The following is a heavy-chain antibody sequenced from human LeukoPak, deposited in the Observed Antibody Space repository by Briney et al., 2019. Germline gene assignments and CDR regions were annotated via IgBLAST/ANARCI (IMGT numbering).Heavy chain of an antibody. CDR3: ARDSPPADH. Sequence: GGSLRLSCAASGFTFSSYGMHWVRQAPGKGLEWVAVIWYDGSNKYYADSVKGRFTISRDNSKNTLHLQMNSLRAEDTAVYYCARDSPPADHWGQGTLVTVSS. J-gene: IGHJ5*02. CDR1: GFTFSSYG. V-gene: IGHV3-33*01. CDR2: IWYDGSNK.